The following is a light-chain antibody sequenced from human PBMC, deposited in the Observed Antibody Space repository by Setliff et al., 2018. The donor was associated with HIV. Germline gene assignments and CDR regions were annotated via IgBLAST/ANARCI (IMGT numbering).Light chain of an antibody. CDR3: SSCTTITTYV. V-gene: IGLV2-18*02. CDR2: NVN. Sequence: QSVLIQPPSVSGSPGQSVTISCTGTSSDVGSYDYVSWYQQHPGTVPKPMIYNVNTRPSGVPDRFSGSKSGNTASMTISGLQAEDEADYYCSSCTTITTYVFGPGTKATVL. CDR1: SSDVGSYDY. J-gene: IGLJ1*01.